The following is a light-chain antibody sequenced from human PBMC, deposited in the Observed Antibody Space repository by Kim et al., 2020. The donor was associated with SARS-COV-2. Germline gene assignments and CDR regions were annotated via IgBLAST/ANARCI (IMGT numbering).Light chain of an antibody. CDR1: ASSIGSNH. J-gene: IGLJ2*01. Sequence: GRRATFSCAGSASSIGSNHVYWYQQVPGTAPKLLIYRNYHRPSRVPDRFSGSKSGTAASLAISGLRSEDEADYYCATWDDGLSGVVFGGGTQLTVL. CDR3: ATWDDGLSGVV. V-gene: IGLV1-47*01. CDR2: RNY.